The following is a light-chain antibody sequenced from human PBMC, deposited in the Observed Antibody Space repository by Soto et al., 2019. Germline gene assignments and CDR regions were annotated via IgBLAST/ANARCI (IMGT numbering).Light chain of an antibody. V-gene: IGKV1-5*03. J-gene: IGKJ2*01. CDR3: QQYHDFQYT. CDR2: KAT. CDR1: QSIGSG. Sequence: DFQMTQSPSTLSASVGDGVTITCRASQSIGSGLAWYHQQPGKAPKLMIYKATNLQRGVSSRFSGSGSGTDFSLTISSLQHADSATYYCQQYHDFQYTFGQGTKLEI.